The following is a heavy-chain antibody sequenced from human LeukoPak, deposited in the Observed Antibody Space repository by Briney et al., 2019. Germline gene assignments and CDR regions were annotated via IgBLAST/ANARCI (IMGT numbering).Heavy chain of an antibody. Sequence: EGSLRLSCVASGFTFRSYAMAWARQAPGKGLEWVAVIWDDGSSKYYAVSVKGRFTVSRDNSKNTLYLQMDSLRAGDTAVYYCARGCGGTPGCYIIDKWGQGTLVTVSS. CDR3: ARGCGGTPGCYIIDK. CDR1: GFTFRSYA. V-gene: IGHV3-33*08. CDR2: IWDDGSSK. J-gene: IGHJ4*02. D-gene: IGHD2-21*01.